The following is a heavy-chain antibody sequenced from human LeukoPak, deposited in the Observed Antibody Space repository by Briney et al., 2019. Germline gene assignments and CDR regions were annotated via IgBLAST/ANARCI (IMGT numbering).Heavy chain of an antibody. CDR2: IYYSGST. CDR1: GGSISSHY. Sequence: SETLSLTCTVSGGSISSHYWSWIRQPPGKGLEWIGYIYYSGSTYYNPSLKSRVTISVDTSKNQFSLKLSSVTAADTAVYYCARGGPFGLGNHPLIFDYGAKEP. CDR3: ARGGPFGLGNHPLIFDY. V-gene: IGHV4-59*11. D-gene: IGHD1-14*01. J-gene: IGHJ4*01.